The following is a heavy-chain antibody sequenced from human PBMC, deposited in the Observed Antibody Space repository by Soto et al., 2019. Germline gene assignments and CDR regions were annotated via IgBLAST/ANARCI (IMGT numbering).Heavy chain of an antibody. Sequence: QVQLVQSGAEVKKPGSSVKVSCQASGGTFSGYALTWVRQAPGQGLEWMGEFVPLFGCTNYAQKFAGRITIIADESTSTGYTELSTLRSEDTAVYYCATHSLGTSSPPYFDNWGQGTLVTVSS. CDR3: ATHSLGTSSPPYFDN. J-gene: IGHJ4*02. CDR1: GGTFSGYA. D-gene: IGHD2-15*01. V-gene: IGHV1-69*01. CDR2: FVPLFGCT.